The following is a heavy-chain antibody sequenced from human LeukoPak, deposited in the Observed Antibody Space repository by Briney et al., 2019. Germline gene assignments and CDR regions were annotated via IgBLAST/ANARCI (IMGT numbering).Heavy chain of an antibody. CDR1: GGSISSYY. Sequence: PSETLSLTCTVSGGSISSYYWSWIRQPPGKGLEWIGYIYYSGSTNYNPPLKSRVTISVDTSKNQFSLKLSSVTAADTAVYYCVRYRQGISDYWGQGTLVTVSS. CDR3: VRYRQGISDY. D-gene: IGHD1-1*01. CDR2: IYYSGST. V-gene: IGHV4-59*12. J-gene: IGHJ4*02.